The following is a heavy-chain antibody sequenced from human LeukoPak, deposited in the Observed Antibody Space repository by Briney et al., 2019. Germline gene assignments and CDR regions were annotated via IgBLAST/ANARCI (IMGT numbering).Heavy chain of an antibody. CDR2: IWYDGSNK. J-gene: IGHJ4*02. Sequence: GRSLRLSCAASGLTFSSYGMHWVRQAPGKGLEWVAVIWYDGSNKYYADSVKGRFTISRDNAKNSLYLQVNSLRAEDTAVYYCARGSYCSGVSCYYGYWGQGTLVTVSS. V-gene: IGHV3-33*01. CDR1: GLTFSSYG. D-gene: IGHD2-15*01. CDR3: ARGSYCSGVSCYYGY.